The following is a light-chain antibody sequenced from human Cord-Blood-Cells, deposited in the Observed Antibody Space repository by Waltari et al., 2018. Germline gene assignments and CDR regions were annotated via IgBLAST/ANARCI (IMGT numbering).Light chain of an antibody. CDR3: CSYAGSYTLV. V-gene: IGLV2-11*01. CDR2: DVG. CDR1: SSDVGGYNY. J-gene: IGLJ2*01. Sequence: QSALTQPRSVSGSPGQSVTISCTGTSSDVGGYNYVSWYQQHPGKAPKLMIYDVGKRPSGVPDRFSGSKSGNTASLTISWLQAEDEADYYCCSYAGSYTLVFGGGTKLTVL.